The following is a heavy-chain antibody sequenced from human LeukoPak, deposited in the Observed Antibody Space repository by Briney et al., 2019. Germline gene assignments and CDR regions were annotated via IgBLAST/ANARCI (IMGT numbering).Heavy chain of an antibody. Sequence: SETLSLTCAVYGGSFSGYYWSWIRQPPGKGLEWIGEINHSGSTNYNPSFKSRVTISVDTSKNQFSLKLSSVTAADTAVYYCASAYCSSTSCPDAFDIWGQGTMVTVSS. J-gene: IGHJ3*02. CDR1: GGSFSGYY. CDR3: ASAYCSSTSCPDAFDI. CDR2: INHSGST. D-gene: IGHD2-2*01. V-gene: IGHV4-34*01.